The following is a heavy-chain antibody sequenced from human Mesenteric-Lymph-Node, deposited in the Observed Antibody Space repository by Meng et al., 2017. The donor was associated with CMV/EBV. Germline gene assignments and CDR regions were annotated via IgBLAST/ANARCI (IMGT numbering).Heavy chain of an antibody. CDR3: ATSLTYCSSSNCYRAFDN. D-gene: IGHD2-2*01. Sequence: SLKISCAASGFTFDDYAMHWVRQAPGKGLEWVSGISWNSGSIGYADSVKGRFTLSRDNAKNSLYLQMESLRAEDTAVYYCATSLTYCSSSNCYRAFDNWGQGTLVTVSS. CDR1: GFTFDDYA. CDR2: ISWNSGSI. J-gene: IGHJ4*02. V-gene: IGHV3-9*01.